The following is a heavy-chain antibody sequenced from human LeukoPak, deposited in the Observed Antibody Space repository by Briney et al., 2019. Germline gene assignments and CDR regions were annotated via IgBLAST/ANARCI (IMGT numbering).Heavy chain of an antibody. CDR1: GFPFTSYW. CDR3: YGANADN. V-gene: IGHV3-74*01. J-gene: IGHJ1*01. D-gene: IGHD4-23*01. Sequence: GGSLRLSCAASGFPFTSYWMYWARQAPGKGLVWVSLINTDGSSTNYADSVKGRFTISRDNAKNTVYLQMDSLRAEDTAVYYCYGANADNWGQGTLVTVSS. CDR2: INTDGSST.